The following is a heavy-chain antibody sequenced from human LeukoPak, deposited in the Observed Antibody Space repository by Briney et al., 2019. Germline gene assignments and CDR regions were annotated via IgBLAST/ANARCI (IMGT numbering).Heavy chain of an antibody. CDR1: GHSFTSYW. D-gene: IGHD3-10*01. CDR3: ARRGYYYGMDV. Sequence: PGESLKISCKDSGHSFTSYWISWVRQMPGKGLEWMGRIDPSDSYTNYSPSFQGHVTISVDKSISTAYLQWTSLKSSDSAMYYCARRGYYYGMDVWGQGTTVTVSS. CDR2: IDPSDSYT. V-gene: IGHV5-10-1*01. J-gene: IGHJ6*02.